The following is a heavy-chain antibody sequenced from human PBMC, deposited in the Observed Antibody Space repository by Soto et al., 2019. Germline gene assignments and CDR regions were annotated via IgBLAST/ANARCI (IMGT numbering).Heavy chain of an antibody. CDR3: ARADPPSWN. J-gene: IGHJ4*02. CDR1: GYTFTSYG. V-gene: IGHV1-18*01. Sequence: QVQLVQSGAEVKKPGASVKVSCKASGYTFTSYGISWVRQAPGQGLERMGWISAYNGNTNSAQKLQGRVTMTTGTATSTAYMELGSLRADDTSVYYCARADPPSWNWGQGTLVTVSS. CDR2: ISAYNGNT. D-gene: IGHD2-2*01.